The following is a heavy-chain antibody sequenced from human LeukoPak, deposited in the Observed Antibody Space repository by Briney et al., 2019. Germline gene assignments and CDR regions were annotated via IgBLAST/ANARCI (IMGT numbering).Heavy chain of an antibody. D-gene: IGHD2-15*01. V-gene: IGHV3-33*01. CDR3: ARDRGRGSSHNDY. CDR1: GFTFSSYG. J-gene: IGHJ4*02. CDR2: IWYDGSNM. Sequence: GGSLRLSCAASGFTFSSYGMHWVRQAPGKGLEWVAVIWYDGSNMYYADSVKGRFTISRDNSKNTLYLQMDSLRAEDTAVYYCARDRGRGSSHNDYWGQGILVTVSS.